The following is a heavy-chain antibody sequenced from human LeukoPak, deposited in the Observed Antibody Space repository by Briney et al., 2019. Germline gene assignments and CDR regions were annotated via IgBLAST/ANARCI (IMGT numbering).Heavy chain of an antibody. Sequence: ASVKVSCKASGGTFSSYAISWVRQAPGQGLEWMGGIIPIFGTANYAQKFQGRVTITADESTSTAYMELSSLRSEDTAVYYCARTKLYYYDSSGYYYPFDYWGQGTLVTVSS. CDR3: ARTKLYYYDSSGYYYPFDY. J-gene: IGHJ4*02. D-gene: IGHD3-22*01. CDR1: GGTFSSYA. CDR2: IIPIFGTA. V-gene: IGHV1-69*13.